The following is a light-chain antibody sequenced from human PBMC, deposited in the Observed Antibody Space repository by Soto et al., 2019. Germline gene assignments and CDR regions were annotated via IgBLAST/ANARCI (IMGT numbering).Light chain of an antibody. J-gene: IGKJ3*01. CDR1: QSVSSY. CDR3: QQRSNWRGIT. Sequence: EIVLTHSPATLSLSPGERATLSCRASQSVSSYLAWYQQKPGQAPRLLIYDASNRATGIPARFSGSGSGTDFTLTISSLEPEDFAVYYCQQRSNWRGITFGPRTMVDIK. V-gene: IGKV3-11*01. CDR2: DAS.